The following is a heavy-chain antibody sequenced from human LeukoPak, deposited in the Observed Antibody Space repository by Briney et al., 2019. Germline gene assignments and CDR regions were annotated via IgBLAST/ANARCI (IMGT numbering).Heavy chain of an antibody. CDR2: IYSGGST. V-gene: IGHV3-66*01. D-gene: IGHD1-26*01. CDR3: AIVGATTGAFDI. CDR1: GFTVSSNY. Sequence: GGSLRLSCAASGFTVSSNYMSWVRQAPGKGLEWVSVIYSGGSTYYADSVKGRFTISRDNAKNSLYLQMNSLRAEDTAVYYCAIVGATTGAFDIWGQGTMVTVSS. J-gene: IGHJ3*02.